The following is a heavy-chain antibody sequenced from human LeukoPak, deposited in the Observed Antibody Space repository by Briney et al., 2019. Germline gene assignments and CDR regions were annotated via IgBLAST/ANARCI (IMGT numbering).Heavy chain of an antibody. CDR1: GFTFNIYE. CDR3: AGTRYPEPQDLDY. J-gene: IGHJ4*02. Sequence: GGSLRLSCAASGFTFNIYEMNWVRQAPGKGLEWISYISADRNVIYYADSVKGRFIISRDNAKNSLYLQMNSLRAEDTAVYYCAGTRYPEPQDLDYWGQGTLVSVSS. D-gene: IGHD1-7*01. CDR2: ISADRNVI. V-gene: IGHV3-48*03.